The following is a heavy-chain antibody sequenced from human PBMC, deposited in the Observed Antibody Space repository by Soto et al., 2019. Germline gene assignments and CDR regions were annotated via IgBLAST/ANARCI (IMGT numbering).Heavy chain of an antibody. D-gene: IGHD3-3*01. J-gene: IGHJ6*02. CDR3: ARDYDFWSGYGPNGMDV. V-gene: IGHV1-69*12. CDR1: GGTFSSYA. Sequence: QVQLVQSGAEVKKPGSSVKVSCKASGGTFSSYAISWVRQAPGQGLEWMGGIIPIFGTANYAQKFQGRVKITADESTSTAYMELSSLRSEDTAVYYCARDYDFWSGYGPNGMDVWGQGTTVTVSS. CDR2: IIPIFGTA.